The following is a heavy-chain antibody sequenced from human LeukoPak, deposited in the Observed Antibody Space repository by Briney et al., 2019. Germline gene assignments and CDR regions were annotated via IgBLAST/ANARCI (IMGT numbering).Heavy chain of an antibody. CDR3: ARHPEPGYCSSTSCHESYFDY. CDR1: GLTFSSCA. J-gene: IGHJ4*02. Sequence: PGGSLRLSWAASGLTFSSCAMSWVRQAPGKGLEWVSAISGSGGRPYYADSVKGRFTISRDNSKNTLYLQMNSLRAEDTAVYYCARHPEPGYCSSTSCHESYFDYWGQGTLVTVSS. D-gene: IGHD2-2*01. V-gene: IGHV3-23*01. CDR2: ISGSGGRP.